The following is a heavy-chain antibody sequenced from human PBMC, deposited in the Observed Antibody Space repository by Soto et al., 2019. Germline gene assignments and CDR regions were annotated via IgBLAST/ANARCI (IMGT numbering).Heavy chain of an antibody. CDR2: INHSGST. J-gene: IGHJ4*02. CDR1: GGSISSYY. V-gene: IGHV4-59*12. CDR3: ARGGAHSSGWSFDY. D-gene: IGHD6-19*01. Sequence: PSETLSLTCTVAGGSISSYYWSWIRQPPGKGLEWIGYINHSGSTNYNPSLKSRVTISVDTSKNQFSLKLSSVTAADTAVYYCARGGAHSSGWSFDYWGQGTLVTVS.